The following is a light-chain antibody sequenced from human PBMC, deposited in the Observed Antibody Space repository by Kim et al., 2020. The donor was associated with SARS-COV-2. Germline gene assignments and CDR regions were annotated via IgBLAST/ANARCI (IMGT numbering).Light chain of an antibody. CDR2: KAS. Sequence: DIQMTQSPSTLSASVGDRVTITCRASQSVSSWLAWYQQKPGKAPKLLIYKASTLEGGVPSRFSGRGSRTEFTLTINTLQPDDFATYSCQQYDSPPYTFGQGTKLEIK. V-gene: IGKV1-5*03. J-gene: IGKJ2*01. CDR3: QQYDSPPYT. CDR1: QSVSSW.